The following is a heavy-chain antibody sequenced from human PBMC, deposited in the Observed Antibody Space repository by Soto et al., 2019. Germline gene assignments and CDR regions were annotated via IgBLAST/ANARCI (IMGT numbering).Heavy chain of an antibody. CDR2: IWYDGSNK. CDR3: ARAFYCSSTSCQLGRYYYYGMDV. Sequence: PGGSLRLSCAASGFTFSSYGMHWVRQAPGKGLEWVAVIWYDGSNKYYADSVKGRFTISRDNSKNTLYLQMNSLRAEDTAVYYCARAFYCSSTSCQLGRYYYYGMDVWGQGTTVTVSS. CDR1: GFTFSSYG. J-gene: IGHJ6*02. D-gene: IGHD2-2*01. V-gene: IGHV3-33*01.